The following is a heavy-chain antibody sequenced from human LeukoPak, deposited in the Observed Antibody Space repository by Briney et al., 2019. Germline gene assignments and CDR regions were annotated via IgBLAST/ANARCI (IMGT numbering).Heavy chain of an antibody. V-gene: IGHV3-73*01. CDR1: GFTFSGSA. CDR2: IRSKANSYAT. J-gene: IGHJ1*01. D-gene: IGHD3-3*01. CDR3: TRRPEYYDFWSGYYPSEYFQH. Sequence: GGSLRLSCAASGFTFSGSAMHWVRQASGKGLEWVGRIRSKANSYATAYAASVKGRFTISRDDSKNTAYLQMNSLKTEDTAVYYCTRRPEYYDFWSGYYPSEYFQHWGQGTLVTVSS.